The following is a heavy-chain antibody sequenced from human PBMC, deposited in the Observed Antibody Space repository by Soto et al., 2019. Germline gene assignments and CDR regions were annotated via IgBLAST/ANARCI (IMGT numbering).Heavy chain of an antibody. Sequence: GESLKISCKGSGYSFTSYWIGWVRQMPGKGLEWMGIIYPGYSDTRYSPSFQGQVTISADKSLRTDYLQWSGLNASYTATYYVATTGVAPQSIAALDDWGQGTLVTVSS. CDR2: IYPGYSDT. CDR3: ATTGVAPQSIAALDD. D-gene: IGHD5-12*01. J-gene: IGHJ4*02. V-gene: IGHV5-51*01. CDR1: GYSFTSYW.